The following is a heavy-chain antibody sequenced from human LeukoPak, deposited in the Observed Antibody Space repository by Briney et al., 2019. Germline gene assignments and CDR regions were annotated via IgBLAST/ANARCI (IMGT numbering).Heavy chain of an antibody. CDR2: IYYSGST. J-gene: IGHJ5*02. V-gene: IGHV4-59*08. CDR1: GGSISSYY. D-gene: IGHD6-13*01. Sequence: SETLSLTCTVSGGSISSYYWSWIRQPPGKGLEWIGYIYYSGSTNYNPSLKSRVTISVDTSKNQFSLKVTSVTAADTAVYYCARSYGYSSSWYGSDWFDPWGQGTLVTVSS. CDR3: ARSYGYSSSWYGSDWFDP.